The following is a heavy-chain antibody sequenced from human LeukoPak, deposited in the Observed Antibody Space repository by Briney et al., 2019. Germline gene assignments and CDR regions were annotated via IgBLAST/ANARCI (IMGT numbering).Heavy chain of an antibody. Sequence: GGSLRLSCAASGFIFDDHGMNWVRQAPGKGLEWVSYISSSGSTIYYADSVKGRFTISRDNAKNSLYLQMNTLRAEDTAVYSCARGADGVSSNSRGWFDPWGQGTLVTVSS. J-gene: IGHJ5*02. CDR3: ARGADGVSSNSRGWFDP. D-gene: IGHD2-15*01. V-gene: IGHV3-48*04. CDR2: ISSSGSTI. CDR1: GFIFDDHG.